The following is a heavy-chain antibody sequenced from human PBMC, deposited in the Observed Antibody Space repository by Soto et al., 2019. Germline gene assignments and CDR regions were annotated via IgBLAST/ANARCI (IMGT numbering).Heavy chain of an antibody. CDR2: IYGDDER. D-gene: IGHD1-26*01. CDR3: ARSRWEELRAFDL. Sequence: QITMKESGPALVRPTQTLTLTCTFSGFSLTASEVGVAWIRQPPGKALEWLALIYGDDERLYPPSLKRRHTISKDNARNQVVLRMPNMDPVDTATYFCARSRWEELRAFDLWGQGTVVIVSS. J-gene: IGHJ3*01. CDR1: GFSLTASEVG. V-gene: IGHV2-5*02.